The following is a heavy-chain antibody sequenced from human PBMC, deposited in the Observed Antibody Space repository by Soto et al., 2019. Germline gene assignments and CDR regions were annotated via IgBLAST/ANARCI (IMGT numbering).Heavy chain of an antibody. CDR2: ISYSGNT. CDR3: ARHRVATRFFDY. V-gene: IGHV4-59*08. CDR1: GGSISSYF. Sequence: SETLSLTCTVSGGSISSYFWGWIRQPTGKGLEWIGDISYSGNTNYNPSLKSRVTISVDTSQNQFSLRLHSVTAADTAVYYCARHRVATRFFDYWGQGTLVTVSS. D-gene: IGHD5-12*01. J-gene: IGHJ4*02.